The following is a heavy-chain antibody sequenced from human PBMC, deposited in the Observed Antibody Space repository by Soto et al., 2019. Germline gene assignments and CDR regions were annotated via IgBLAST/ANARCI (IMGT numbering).Heavy chain of an antibody. J-gene: IGHJ6*02. CDR1: GGIFSDFS. V-gene: IGHV1-69*12. CDR3: GSSLRMAGIGNYYYGMDV. Sequence: QVQLVQSGAEVKKPGSSLKVSCKASGGIFSDFSFSWVRQAPGQGLEWMGGIMPIFGGPDYAQRFRGRVTLTAYEVTRTAFMKLRDLKTEDTATYYCGSSLRMAGIGNYYYGMDVWGQGTTVTVSS. D-gene: IGHD6-19*01. CDR2: IMPIFGGP.